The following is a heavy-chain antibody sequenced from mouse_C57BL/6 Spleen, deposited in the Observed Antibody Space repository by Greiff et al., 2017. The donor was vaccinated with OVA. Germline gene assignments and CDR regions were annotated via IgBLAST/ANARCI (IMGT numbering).Heavy chain of an antibody. D-gene: IGHD4-1*02. CDR1: GYTFPDYE. Sequence: QVKLQESGAELVRPGASVTLSCKASGYTFPDYEMHWVKQTPVHGLEWIGAIDPETGGTAYNQKFKGKAILTADKSSSTAYMELRSLTSEDSAVYYCTRRKYTNWDGCDYWGQGTTLTVSS. CDR2: IDPETGGT. J-gene: IGHJ2*01. V-gene: IGHV1-15*01. CDR3: TRRKYTNWDGCDY.